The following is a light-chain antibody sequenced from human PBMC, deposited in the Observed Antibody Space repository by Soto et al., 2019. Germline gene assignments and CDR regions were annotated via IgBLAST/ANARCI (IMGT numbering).Light chain of an antibody. V-gene: IGKV1-39*01. J-gene: IGKJ2*01. CDR2: GAS. CDR3: QQSYTTPYT. Sequence: DIQMTQPPSSLSASVGDRVTITCRASQSIRSYLNWYHQKPGKTPQLLIYGASNLQSGAPSRFTGSGSGTHLTLTISSLQPEDFATYYCQQSYTTPYTFGQGTKLEIK. CDR1: QSIRSY.